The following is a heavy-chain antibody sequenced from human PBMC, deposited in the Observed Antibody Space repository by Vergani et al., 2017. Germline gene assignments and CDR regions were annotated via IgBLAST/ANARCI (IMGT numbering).Heavy chain of an antibody. CDR1: GGTFSSYA. V-gene: IGHV1-69*01. Sequence: QVQLVQSGAEVKKPRSSVKVSCKASGGTFSSYAISWVRQAPGQGLEWMGGIIPIFGTANYAQKFQGRVTITADESTSTAYMELSSLRSEDTAVYYCEFGYCSSTSCYEGDFDYWGQGTLVTVSS. D-gene: IGHD2-2*03. J-gene: IGHJ4*02. CDR3: EFGYCSSTSCYEGDFDY. CDR2: IIPIFGTA.